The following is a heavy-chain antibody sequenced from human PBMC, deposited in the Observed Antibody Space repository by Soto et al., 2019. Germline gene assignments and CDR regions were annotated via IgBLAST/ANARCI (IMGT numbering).Heavy chain of an antibody. Sequence: AQMLESGGGSVQPGGSLRLSCAASGFTFSTYAVAWVRQSPGKGLEWVSSISKSGGDTWYADSVKGRFTISRDNSKNTLYLQMNSLRAEDTAVYYCARRPTATASWGQGTLVTVSS. CDR2: ISKSGGDT. CDR1: GFTFSTYA. J-gene: IGHJ5*02. D-gene: IGHD1-1*01. V-gene: IGHV3-23*01. CDR3: ARRPTATAS.